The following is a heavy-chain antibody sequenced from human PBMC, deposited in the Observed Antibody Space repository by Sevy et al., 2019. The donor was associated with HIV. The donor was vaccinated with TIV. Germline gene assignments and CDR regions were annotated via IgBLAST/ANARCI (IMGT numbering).Heavy chain of an antibody. Sequence: GGSLRLSCAXSGXXXXXFAMSWXRXXPGKXXEWVSTXXXXXXXXYYADSVKGRXTLSRDNSNNTVFLQLNRLXXXNXXVYYCATXXXRIAXSSXAFXXYWGQGTLVTVSS. CDR2: XXXXXXXX. CDR3: ATXXXRIAXSSXAFXXY. V-gene: IGHV3-23*01. J-gene: IGHJ4*02. CDR1: GXXXXXFA. D-gene: IGHD2-15*01.